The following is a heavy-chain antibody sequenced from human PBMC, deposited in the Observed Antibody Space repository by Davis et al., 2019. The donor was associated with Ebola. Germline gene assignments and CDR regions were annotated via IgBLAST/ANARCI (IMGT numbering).Heavy chain of an antibody. CDR3: ARDRRAGVSMT. Sequence: SLKISCAASGFTFDDYAMHWVRQAPGKGLEWVSGISWNSGSIGYVDSVKGRFTISRDNAKNSLYLQMNSLRAEDTAVYYCARDRRAGVSMTWGQGTLVTVSS. D-gene: IGHD2-21*02. CDR1: GFTFDDYA. CDR2: ISWNSGSI. J-gene: IGHJ4*02. V-gene: IGHV3-9*01.